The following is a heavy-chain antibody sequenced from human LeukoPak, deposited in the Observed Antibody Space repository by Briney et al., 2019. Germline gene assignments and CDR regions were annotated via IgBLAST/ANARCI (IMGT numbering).Heavy chain of an antibody. CDR2: INPNSGDT. CDR3: ARDSGDSGNTFWYY. V-gene: IGHV1-2*02. D-gene: IGHD3-10*01. J-gene: IGHJ4*02. Sequence: ASVTVSCKASGYTFTGYHIHWVRQAPGQGLEWMGWINPNSGDTDYAQRFQGRVTMTRDTSISTAYMGLTSLRSDDTAVYYCARDSGDSGNTFWYYWGQGTLVTVSS. CDR1: GYTFTGYH.